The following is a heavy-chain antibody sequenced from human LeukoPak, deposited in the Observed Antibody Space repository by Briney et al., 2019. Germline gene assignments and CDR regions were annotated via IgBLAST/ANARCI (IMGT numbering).Heavy chain of an antibody. CDR3: VSHSGSYGGEGNY. D-gene: IGHD1-26*01. CDR2: INPSGGST. Sequence: ASVKVSCKASGYTFTSYYMHWVRQAPGQGLEWMGIINPSGGSTSYAQKFQGRVTMTRDTSTSTVYMELSSLRSEDTAVYYCVSHSGSYGGEGNYWGQGTLVAVSS. V-gene: IGHV1-46*01. J-gene: IGHJ4*02. CDR1: GYTFTSYY.